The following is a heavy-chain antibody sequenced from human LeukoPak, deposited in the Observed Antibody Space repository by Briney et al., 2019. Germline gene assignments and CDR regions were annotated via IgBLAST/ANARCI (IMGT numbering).Heavy chain of an antibody. CDR2: ISGSGTST. CDR3: ARVVPPTDYGSGSYFWDPYYFDY. V-gene: IGHV3-23*01. Sequence: PGGSLRLSCAASGFTFSSYDMRWVRQAPGKGLEWVSVISGSGTSTYYADSVKGRFTISRDNSKNTLFLQMNSLRAEDTAVYYCARVVPPTDYGSGSYFWDPYYFDYWGQGTLVTVSS. J-gene: IGHJ4*02. D-gene: IGHD3-10*01. CDR1: GFTFSSYD.